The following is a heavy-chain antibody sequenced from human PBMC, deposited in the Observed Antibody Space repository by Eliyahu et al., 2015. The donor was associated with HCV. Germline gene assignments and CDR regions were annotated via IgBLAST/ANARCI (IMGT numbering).Heavy chain of an antibody. CDR1: GGSIPTXX. J-gene: IGHJ5*02. CDR3: ASGGGGIAVAGTGGWFDP. D-gene: IGHD6-19*01. Sequence: QVQLQESGPGLVKPSETLSLTCTVSGGSIPTXXWSWIRQPPGKGLEWIGYIHHSGSTNYNPSLKSRVTISLDTSKNQFSLKLTSVTAADTAVYYCASGGGGIAVAGTGGWFDPWGQGTPVAVSS. V-gene: IGHV4-59*01. CDR2: IHHSGST.